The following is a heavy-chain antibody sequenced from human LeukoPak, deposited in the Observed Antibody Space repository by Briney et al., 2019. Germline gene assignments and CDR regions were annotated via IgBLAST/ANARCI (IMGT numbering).Heavy chain of an antibody. V-gene: IGHV3-21*01. CDR1: GFTFSSYS. CDR3: AKATQWLVQGYYYYMDV. J-gene: IGHJ6*03. CDR2: ISSSSSYI. Sequence: GGSLRLSCAASGFTFSSYSMNWVRQAPGKGLEWVSSISSSSSYIYYADSVKGRFTISRDNAKNSLYLQMNSLRAEDTSVYYCAKATQWLVQGYYYYMDVWGKGTTVTVSS. D-gene: IGHD6-19*01.